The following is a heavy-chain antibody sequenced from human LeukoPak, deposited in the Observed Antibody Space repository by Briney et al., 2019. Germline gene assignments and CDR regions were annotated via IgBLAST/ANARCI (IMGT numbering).Heavy chain of an antibody. Sequence: SETLSLTCTVSGGSISSGGYYWSWIRQHPGKGLEWIGYIYYSGSTYYNPSLKSRVTISVDTSKNQFSLKLSSVTAADTAVYYCARVIGKYYYDSSGSDYWGQGTLVTVSS. CDR1: GGSISSGGYY. V-gene: IGHV4-30-4*08. CDR3: ARVIGKYYYDSSGSDY. CDR2: IYYSGST. D-gene: IGHD3-22*01. J-gene: IGHJ4*02.